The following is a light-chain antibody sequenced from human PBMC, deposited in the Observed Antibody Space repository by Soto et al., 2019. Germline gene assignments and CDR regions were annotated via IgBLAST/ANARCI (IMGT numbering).Light chain of an antibody. V-gene: IGKV3-15*01. Sequence: EIAMTQSPAALSASQWERATLSCRASQSISTELAWYQQIPGQPPRLLIYTASTRATGIPARFTGSGSGTDFTLTISGLHSEDFAIYYCQQGHNSPLTFGQGTRLEI. CDR3: QQGHNSPLT. CDR1: QSISTE. CDR2: TAS. J-gene: IGKJ2*01.